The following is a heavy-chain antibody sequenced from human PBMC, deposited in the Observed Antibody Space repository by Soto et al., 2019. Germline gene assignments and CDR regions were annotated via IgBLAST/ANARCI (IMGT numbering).Heavy chain of an antibody. V-gene: IGHV3-33*06. J-gene: IGHJ4*02. CDR2: IWYDGSNK. CDR3: AKEKTIPSYYFDY. Sequence: QVQLVESGGGVVQPGRSLRLSCAASGFTFSSYGMHWVRQAPGKGLEWVAVIWYDGSNKYYADSVKGRFTISRDNSKNTLYRKMNSLRAEDTAVYYCAKEKTIPSYYFDYWGQGTLVTVSS. D-gene: IGHD2-2*02. CDR1: GFTFSSYG.